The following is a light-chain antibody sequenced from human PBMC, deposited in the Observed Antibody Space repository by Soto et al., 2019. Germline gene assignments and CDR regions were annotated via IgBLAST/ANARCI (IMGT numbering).Light chain of an antibody. CDR1: QSISSW. V-gene: IGKV1-5*03. CDR2: KAS. J-gene: IGKJ4*01. Sequence: DIQMTQSPSTLSASVGDRVTITCRASQSISSWLAWYQQKPGKAPTLLIYKASSLDTGVPSRFSGSGSGTEFTLTISRLQPDDFAAYYCQQYNSYPLTFGGGTKVEIK. CDR3: QQYNSYPLT.